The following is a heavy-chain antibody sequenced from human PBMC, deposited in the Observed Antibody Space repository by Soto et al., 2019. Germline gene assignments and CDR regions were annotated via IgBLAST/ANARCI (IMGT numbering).Heavy chain of an antibody. V-gene: IGHV3-74*01. J-gene: IGHJ6*03. CDR1: GFTFSSYW. CDR2: IYTDGSRT. D-gene: IGHD3-10*01. Sequence: EVQLVESGGGLVQPGGSLRLSCAASGFTFSSYWMHWVRQAPGQGLVWVSRIYTDGSRTSYADSVKGRFTISRDNAKNTLYLQRNSLRAEYTAVYYCARGAGGYYYMDVWGKGTTVTVS. CDR3: ARGAGGYYYMDV.